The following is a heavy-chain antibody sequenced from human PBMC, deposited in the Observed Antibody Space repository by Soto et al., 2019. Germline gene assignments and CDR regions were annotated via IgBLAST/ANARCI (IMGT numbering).Heavy chain of an antibody. D-gene: IGHD2-15*01. V-gene: IGHV3-9*01. CDR2: ISWNSGSI. CDR1: GFTFDDYA. J-gene: IGHJ6*02. Sequence: GGSLRLSCAASGFTFDDYAMHWVRQAPGKGLEWVSGISWNSGSIGYADSVKGRFTISRDNAKNSLYLQMNSLRAEDTALYYCAKDMDSFDGMDVWAKGPRSPSP. CDR3: AKDMDSFDGMDV.